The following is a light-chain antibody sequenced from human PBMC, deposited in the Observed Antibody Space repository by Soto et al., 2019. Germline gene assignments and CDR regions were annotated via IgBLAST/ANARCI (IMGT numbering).Light chain of an antibody. J-gene: IGLJ1*01. V-gene: IGLV2-14*01. CDR2: DVS. CDR3: SSYTSSSTLSYV. CDR1: SRDVGGYNY. Sequence: QSVLTQPASVSGSPGQSITISCTGTSRDVGGYNYVSWYQQHPGKAPKLMIHDVSNRPTGVSNRFSGSKSGNTASLTISGLQAEDEADYYCSSYTSSSTLSYVFGTGTKVTV.